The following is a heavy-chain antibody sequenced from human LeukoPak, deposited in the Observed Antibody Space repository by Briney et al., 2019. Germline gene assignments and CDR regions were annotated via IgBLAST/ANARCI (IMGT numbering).Heavy chain of an antibody. CDR2: IYTSGST. D-gene: IGHD3-22*01. Sequence: SETLSLTCTVSGGSISSGSYYWSWIRQPAGKGLEWIGRIYTSGSTNYNPSLKSRVTISVDTSKNQFSLKVNSVTAADTAVYYCARMVDSSGFSPCQHWGQGTLVTVSS. CDR3: ARMVDSSGFSPCQH. V-gene: IGHV4-61*02. CDR1: GGSISSGSYY. J-gene: IGHJ1*01.